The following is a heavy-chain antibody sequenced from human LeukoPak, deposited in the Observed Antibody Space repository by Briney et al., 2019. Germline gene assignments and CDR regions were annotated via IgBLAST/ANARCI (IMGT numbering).Heavy chain of an antibody. CDR3: TTDLGSGRRNDAFDI. V-gene: IGHV3-15*07. CDR2: VKSKTHGGTT. CDR1: GFTSSNAW. J-gene: IGHJ3*02. D-gene: IGHD3-10*01. Sequence: GGSLRLSCAASGFTSSNAWMNRVRQAPGKGLEWVGRVKSKTHGGTTDYAAPVKGRFAISRDDSGDTLYLQMNSLKIEDTAVYFCTTDLGSGRRNDAFDIWGQGTMVTVSS.